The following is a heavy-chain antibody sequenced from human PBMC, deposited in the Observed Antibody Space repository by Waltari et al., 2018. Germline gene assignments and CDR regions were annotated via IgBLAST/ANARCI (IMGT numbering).Heavy chain of an antibody. D-gene: IGHD6-13*01. Sequence: QVQLQQWGAGLLKPSETLSLTCAVYGGSFSGYYWSWIRQPPGKGLEWIGEINHSGSTNDTPSLKSRVTISVDTSKNQFSLKLSSVTAADTAVYYCARPSRYSPSGWAYWGQGTLVTVSS. CDR2: INHSGST. J-gene: IGHJ4*02. CDR1: GGSFSGYY. V-gene: IGHV4-34*01. CDR3: ARPSRYSPSGWAY.